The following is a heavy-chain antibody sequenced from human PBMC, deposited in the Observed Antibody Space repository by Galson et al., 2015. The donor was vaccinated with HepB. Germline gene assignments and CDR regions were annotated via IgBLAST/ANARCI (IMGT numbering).Heavy chain of an antibody. D-gene: IGHD2-15*01. CDR2: IKQDGSEK. V-gene: IGHV3-7*01. CDR1: GFTFSSYW. CDR3: ARDDVVHPGYCSGGSCPYYYYYGMDV. Sequence: SLRLSCAASGFTFSSYWMSWVRQAPGKGLEWVANIKQDGSEKYYVDSVKGRFTISRDNAKNSLYLQMNSLRAEDTAVYYCARDDVVHPGYCSGGSCPYYYYYGMDVWGQGTTVTVSS. J-gene: IGHJ6*02.